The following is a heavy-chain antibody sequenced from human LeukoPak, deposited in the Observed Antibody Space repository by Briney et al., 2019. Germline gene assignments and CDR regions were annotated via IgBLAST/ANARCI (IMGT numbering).Heavy chain of an antibody. J-gene: IGHJ3*01. V-gene: IGHV3-7*01. CDR2: INEEGREK. D-gene: IGHD2-8*02. CDR1: GFTFSQNW. CDR3: ARDQGYCTSVNCRGDAFDV. Sequence: GGSLSLSCAASGFTFSQNWMTGVRQPPGKGLEGVPKINEEGREKYYVDSVKGRFTISRDNAKNSLSLQMNSLRAEDTAVYYCARDQGYCTSVNCRGDAFDVWGQGSMVSVSS.